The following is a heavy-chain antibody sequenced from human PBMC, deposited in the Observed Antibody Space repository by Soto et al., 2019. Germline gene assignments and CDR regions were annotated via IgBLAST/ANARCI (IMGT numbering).Heavy chain of an antibody. CDR2: ISGYNGDT. V-gene: IGHV1-18*01. CDR1: GYTFTRYG. J-gene: IGHJ6*02. Sequence: QGQLVQSGAEVKKPGASVKVSCKASGYTFTRYGISWVRQAPGQGLEWMGWISGYNGDTKYAQKFQGRVTMTIDTSTTTAFMELRSLTSDDTAVYYCAKNWRPPSYSYGLDDWGQGPTVTVSS. CDR3: AKNWRPPSYSYGLDD.